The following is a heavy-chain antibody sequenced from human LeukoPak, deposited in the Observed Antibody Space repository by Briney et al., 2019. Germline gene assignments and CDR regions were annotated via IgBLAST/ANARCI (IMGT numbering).Heavy chain of an antibody. V-gene: IGHV4-34*01. CDR1: GGSFSGYY. J-gene: IGHJ6*03. CDR2: INHSGST. CDR3: ARGRQQLVLYYYYYMDV. Sequence: PSETLSLTCAVYGGSFSGYYWSWIRRPPGKGLEWIGEINHSGSTNYNPSLKSRVTISVDTSKNQFSLKLSSVTAADTAVYYCARGRQQLVLYYYYYMDVWGKGTTVTVSS. D-gene: IGHD6-13*01.